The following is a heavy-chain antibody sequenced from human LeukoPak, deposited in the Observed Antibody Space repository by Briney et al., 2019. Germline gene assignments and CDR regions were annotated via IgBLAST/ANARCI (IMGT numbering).Heavy chain of an antibody. CDR1: GFSFSRSA. CDR3: AKSDSSGWHGDG. Sequence: GPSLTLSHAASGFSFSRSAMSWVRQAAGKGLEWVSAISGSGGSTYYADSVKGRFTLSRDHTKNTMYQQMNSLRAEDTAVYYCAKSDSSGWHGDGWGQGTLVSVSS. J-gene: IGHJ4*02. V-gene: IGHV3-23*01. CDR2: ISGSGGST. D-gene: IGHD6-19*01.